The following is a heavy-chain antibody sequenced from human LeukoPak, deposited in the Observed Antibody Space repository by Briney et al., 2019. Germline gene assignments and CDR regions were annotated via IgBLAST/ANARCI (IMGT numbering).Heavy chain of an antibody. Sequence: GGSLRLSCAASRFTFSSYAMSWVRQAPGKGLEWVSAISGSGGSTYYADSVKGRFTISRDNSKNTLYLQMNSLRAEDTAVYYCAKSGLLLYYFDYWGQGTLVTVSS. V-gene: IGHV3-23*01. D-gene: IGHD2-15*01. CDR1: RFTFSSYA. CDR3: AKSGLLLYYFDY. J-gene: IGHJ4*02. CDR2: ISGSGGST.